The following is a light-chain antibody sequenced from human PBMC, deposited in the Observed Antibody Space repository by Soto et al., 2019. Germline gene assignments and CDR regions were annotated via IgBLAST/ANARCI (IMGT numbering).Light chain of an antibody. CDR2: DTY. CDR1: QSVRSK. J-gene: IGKJ5*01. Sequence: EIVLTQSPAPLSVSPGERATLSGRASQSVRSKVAWYQQKPCQAPSLVIYDTYIRATGIPARFSGSGFGTEFTLTISGLEPEDFGVYYCQQRWHWPSNTFGQGTRLEIK. CDR3: QQRWHWPSNT. V-gene: IGKV3-11*01.